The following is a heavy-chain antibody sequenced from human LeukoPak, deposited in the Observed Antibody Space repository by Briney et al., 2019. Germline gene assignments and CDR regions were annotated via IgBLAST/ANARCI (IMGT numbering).Heavy chain of an antibody. CDR3: ARSYDYVWGSYRTPDYYGMDV. D-gene: IGHD3-16*02. Sequence: GGSLRLSCAASGFTFSSYAMHWVRQAPGKGLEYVSAISSNGGSTYYANSVKGRFTISRDNSKNTLYLQMGSLRAEDMAVYYCARSYDYVWGSYRTPDYYGMDVWGQGTTVTVSS. CDR1: GFTFSSYA. J-gene: IGHJ6*02. V-gene: IGHV3-64*01. CDR2: ISSNGGST.